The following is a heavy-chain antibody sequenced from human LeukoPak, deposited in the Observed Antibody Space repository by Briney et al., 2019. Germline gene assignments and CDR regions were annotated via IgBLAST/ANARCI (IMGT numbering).Heavy chain of an antibody. CDR1: GYTFTGYY. CDR2: ISAYNGNT. Sequence: GASVKVSCKASGYTFTGYYMHWVRQAPGQGLEWMGWISAYNGNTNYAQKLQGRVTMTTDTSTSTAYMELRSLRSDDTAVYYCARDGKYSSSFFWDWGQGTLVTVSS. V-gene: IGHV1-18*04. CDR3: ARDGKYSSSFFWD. J-gene: IGHJ4*02. D-gene: IGHD6-13*01.